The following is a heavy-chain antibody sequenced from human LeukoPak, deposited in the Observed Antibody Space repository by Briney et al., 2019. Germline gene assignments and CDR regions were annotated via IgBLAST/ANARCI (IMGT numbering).Heavy chain of an antibody. Sequence: PSETLSLTCTVSGGSNSGRYWTWIRQPPGKGLEWIGYIHYDGRTNYNPSFKSRVIISLDTSNNQFSLNLKSVTAADTAAYYCARLVNYGYSDYWGQGTLVTVSS. CDR1: GGSNSGRY. CDR2: IHYDGRT. D-gene: IGHD3-22*01. V-gene: IGHV4-59*11. J-gene: IGHJ4*02. CDR3: ARLVNYGYSDY.